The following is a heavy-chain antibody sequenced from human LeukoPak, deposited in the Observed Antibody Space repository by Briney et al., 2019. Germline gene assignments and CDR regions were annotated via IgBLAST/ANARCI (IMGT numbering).Heavy chain of an antibody. CDR3: ARYYYGYFDY. Sequence: GGSLRLSCAASGFTFSTYAMSWVRQAPGKGLEWVSGISGSGDNTNYADSVKGRFTISRDNSKNTLSLQMSSLRVEDTAVYYCARYYYGYFDYWGQGTLVTVSS. CDR1: GFTFSTYA. V-gene: IGHV3-23*01. CDR2: ISGSGDNT. D-gene: IGHD2/OR15-2a*01. J-gene: IGHJ4*02.